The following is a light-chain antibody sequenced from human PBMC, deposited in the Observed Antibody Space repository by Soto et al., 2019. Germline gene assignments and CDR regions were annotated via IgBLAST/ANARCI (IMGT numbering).Light chain of an antibody. J-gene: IGKJ1*01. CDR3: QQYKDYVWT. CDR1: QSISIY. CDR2: AGS. V-gene: IGKV1-5*01. Sequence: DIQMTQSPSSLSASVGDRVTITCRASQSISIYLNWYQQKPGKAPILLVYAGSSLQGGVPSRFSGSGSATEFTLTISGLQSDDFATYYCQQYKDYVWTFGQGTKVDIK.